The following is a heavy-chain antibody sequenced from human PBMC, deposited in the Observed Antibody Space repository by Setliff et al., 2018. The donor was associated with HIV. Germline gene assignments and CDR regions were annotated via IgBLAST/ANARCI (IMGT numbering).Heavy chain of an antibody. CDR3: ARHPTTGSVSDY. CDR1: GYSISSGYY. V-gene: IGHV4-38-2*01. D-gene: IGHD3-10*01. CDR2: IYHSGST. J-gene: IGHJ4*02. Sequence: PSETLSLTCAVSGYSISSGYYWGWIRQPPGKGLEWIGSIYHSGSTYYNPSLKSRVTVSVDTSKNQFSLKLSSVTAADTAVYYCARHPTTGSVSDYWGQGTLVTVSS.